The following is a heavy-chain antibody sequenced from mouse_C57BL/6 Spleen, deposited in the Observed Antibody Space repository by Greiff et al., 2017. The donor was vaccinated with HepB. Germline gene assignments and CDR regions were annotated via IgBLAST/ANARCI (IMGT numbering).Heavy chain of an antibody. Sequence: EVQLQQSGAELVRPGASVKLSCTASGFNIKDDYMHWVKQRPEQGLEWIGRIDPENGDTEYASKFQGKATITADTSSNTAYLQLSSLTSEDTAVYYCTTGELYYAMDYWGQGTSVTVSS. D-gene: IGHD4-1*01. V-gene: IGHV14-4*01. CDR2: IDPENGDT. CDR1: GFNIKDDY. J-gene: IGHJ4*01. CDR3: TTGELYYAMDY.